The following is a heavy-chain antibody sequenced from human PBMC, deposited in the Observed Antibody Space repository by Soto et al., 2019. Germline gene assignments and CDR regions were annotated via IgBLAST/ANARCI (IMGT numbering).Heavy chain of an antibody. Sequence: ASAACGECVSVYYWTWILQKPGKGLEWIGEINHSGSTNYNPSLKSRVTISVDTSKNQFSLKLSSVTAADTAVYYCARLRAYGSGSYSMRYYYGMDVWGQGTTVTVSS. J-gene: IGHJ6*02. CDR1: GECVSVYY. CDR3: ARLRAYGSGSYSMRYYYGMDV. CDR2: INHSGST. V-gene: IGHV4-34*01. D-gene: IGHD3-10*01.